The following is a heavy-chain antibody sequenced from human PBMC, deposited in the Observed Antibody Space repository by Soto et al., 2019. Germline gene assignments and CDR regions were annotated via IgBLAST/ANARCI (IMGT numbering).Heavy chain of an antibody. CDR3: ARAGPPPKYDILTGYYLSQKPYYFDY. J-gene: IGHJ4*02. CDR2: ISAYNGNT. CDR1: GYTFTSYG. Sequence: ASVKVSCKASGYTFTSYGISWVRQAPGQGLEWMGWISAYNGNTNYAQKLQGRVTMTTDTSTRTAYMELRSLRSDDTAVYYCARAGPPPKYDILTGYYLSQKPYYFDYWGQGTLVTVSS. V-gene: IGHV1-18*01. D-gene: IGHD3-9*01.